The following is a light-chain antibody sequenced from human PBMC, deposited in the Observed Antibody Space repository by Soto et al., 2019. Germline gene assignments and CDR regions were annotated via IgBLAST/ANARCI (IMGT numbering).Light chain of an antibody. Sequence: QLVLTQSPSASASLGASVKLTCTLSSGHSSYGIAWHQQQPERGPRFLMKINNDGSHNKGDGVPDRFSGSSSGAERYLTISSLQSEDEADYYCQTWDTGIRIFGGGTKVTVL. CDR3: QTWDTGIRI. CDR2: INNDGSH. CDR1: SGHSSYG. J-gene: IGLJ2*01. V-gene: IGLV4-69*01.